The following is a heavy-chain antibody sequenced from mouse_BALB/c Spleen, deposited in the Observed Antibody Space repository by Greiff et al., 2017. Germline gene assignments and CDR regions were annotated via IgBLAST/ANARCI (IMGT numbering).Heavy chain of an antibody. V-gene: IGHV5-9-3*01. J-gene: IGHJ2*01. CDR1: GFTFSSYA. CDR3: ARQRKDYGYFDY. CDR2: ISSGGSYT. Sequence: EVMLVESGGGLVKPGGSLKLSCAASGFTFSSYAMSWVRQTPEKRLEWVATISSGGSYTYYPDSVKGRFTISRDNAKNTLYLQMSSLRSEDTAMYYCARQRKDYGYFDYWGQGTTLTVSS. D-gene: IGHD1-1*01.